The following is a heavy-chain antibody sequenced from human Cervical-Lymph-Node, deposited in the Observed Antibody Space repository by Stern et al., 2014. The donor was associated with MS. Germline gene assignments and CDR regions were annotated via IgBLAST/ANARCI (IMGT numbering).Heavy chain of an antibody. Sequence: QVQLVESGPGLVKPSGTLSLTCTVSGASFNDYYWSWIRQPPGKGLEWIGYIYHTGSTNYTPSLKSRLTISIDMSKNQFSLELRSVTAADTAVYYCARGGRMAAMFYWGQGTLVTVSS. CDR2: IYHTGST. V-gene: IGHV4-59*01. CDR3: ARGGRMAAMFY. CDR1: GASFNDYY. D-gene: IGHD5-24*01. J-gene: IGHJ4*03.